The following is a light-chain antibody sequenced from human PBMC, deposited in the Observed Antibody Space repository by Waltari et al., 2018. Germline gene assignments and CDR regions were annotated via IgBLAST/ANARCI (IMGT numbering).Light chain of an antibody. CDR3: QQSYTSPRT. CDR2: AAS. Sequence: DIQMTQSPHSLSASVGDRVTITCRASQSISRHLNWYQQKPGKAPKLLIYAASSLQSGVPSRFSGFGSGTDFTLTVSSLQPEDFATYYCQQSYTSPRTFGQGTKVEIK. V-gene: IGKV1-39*01. J-gene: IGKJ1*01. CDR1: QSISRH.